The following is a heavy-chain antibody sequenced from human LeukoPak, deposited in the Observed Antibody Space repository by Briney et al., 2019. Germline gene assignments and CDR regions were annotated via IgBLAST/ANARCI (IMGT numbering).Heavy chain of an antibody. CDR3: AREVRGGYCSSTSCYTS. CDR1: GFTFSSYS. J-gene: IGHJ4*02. CDR2: ISSSSSYI. D-gene: IGHD2-2*02. Sequence: GGSLRLSCAASGFTFSSYSMNWVRQAPGKGLEWVSSISSSSSYIYYADSVKGRFTISRDNAKNSLYLQMNSLSAEDPAVYYCAREVRGGYCSSTSCYTSWGQGTLVTVSS. V-gene: IGHV3-21*01.